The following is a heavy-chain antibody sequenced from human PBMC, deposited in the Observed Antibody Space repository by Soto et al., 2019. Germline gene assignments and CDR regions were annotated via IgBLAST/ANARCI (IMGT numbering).Heavy chain of an antibody. CDR3: ARDHIALDY. CDR2: IWYDGSNK. Sequence: GGSLRLSCAASGFSFSSYGMHWVRQAPGKGLEWVAVIWYDGSNKYYADSVKGRFTISRDNSKKTVYLQMNSLRAEDTAVYYCARDHIALDYWGQGILVTVS. D-gene: IGHD6-13*01. J-gene: IGHJ4*02. CDR1: GFSFSSYG. V-gene: IGHV3-33*01.